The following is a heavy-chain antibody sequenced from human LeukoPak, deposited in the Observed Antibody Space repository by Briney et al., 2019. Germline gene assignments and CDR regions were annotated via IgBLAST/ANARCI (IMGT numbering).Heavy chain of an antibody. J-gene: IGHJ3*02. Sequence: GGSLRLSCAASGFAFRSYAMSWVRQAPGKGLEWVSYISSSTNTIYYADSVKGRFTISRDNAKNSLFLQMNSLRDEDTAVYYCARGGYGANDDAFDIWGQGTMITVSS. D-gene: IGHD4-23*01. CDR2: ISSSTNTI. CDR1: GFAFRSYA. CDR3: ARGGYGANDDAFDI. V-gene: IGHV3-48*02.